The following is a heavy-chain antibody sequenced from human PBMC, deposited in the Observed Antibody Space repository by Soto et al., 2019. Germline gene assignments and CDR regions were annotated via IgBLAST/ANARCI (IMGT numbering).Heavy chain of an antibody. Sequence: SETLSLTCTVSGGSISSYYWSWIRQPPGKGLEWIGYIYYSGSTYYNPSLKSRVTISVDTSKNQFSLKLSSVTAADTAVYYCARSILNWDYYDSSGYFNWFDPWGQGTLVTVSS. CDR3: ARSILNWDYYDSSGYFNWFDP. CDR1: GGSISSYY. V-gene: IGHV4-59*08. D-gene: IGHD3-22*01. J-gene: IGHJ5*02. CDR2: IYYSGST.